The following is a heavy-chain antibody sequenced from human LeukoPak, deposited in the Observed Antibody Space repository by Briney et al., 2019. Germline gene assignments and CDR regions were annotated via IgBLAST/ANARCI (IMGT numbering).Heavy chain of an antibody. Sequence: ASVKVSCKVSGYTLSELGMHWVRQAPGKGLEWMGGFDPEDGETIYAQKSQGRVTITTDESTSTAYMELSSLRSEDTAVYYCASYSGSYDDAFDIWGQGTMVTVSS. CDR3: ASYSGSYDDAFDI. CDR1: GYTLSELG. CDR2: FDPEDGET. J-gene: IGHJ3*02. D-gene: IGHD1-26*01. V-gene: IGHV1-24*01.